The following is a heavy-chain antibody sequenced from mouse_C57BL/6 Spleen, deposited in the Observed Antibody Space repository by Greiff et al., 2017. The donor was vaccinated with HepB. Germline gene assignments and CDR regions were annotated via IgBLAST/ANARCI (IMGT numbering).Heavy chain of an antibody. CDR1: GYTFTDYY. CDR2: INPNNGGT. Sequence: EVQLQQSGPELVKPGASVKISCKASGYTFTDYYMNWVKQSHGKSLEWIGDINPNNGGTSYNQKFKGKATLTVDKSSSTAYMELRSLTSEDSAVYYCARNYYGSSFAYWGQRTLVTVSA. D-gene: IGHD1-1*01. CDR3: ARNYYGSSFAY. V-gene: IGHV1-26*01. J-gene: IGHJ3*01.